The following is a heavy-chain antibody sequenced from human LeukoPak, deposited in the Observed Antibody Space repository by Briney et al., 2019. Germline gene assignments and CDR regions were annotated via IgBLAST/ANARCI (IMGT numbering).Heavy chain of an antibody. CDR1: GGSISSYY. CDR3: ARTADDSSGLDY. Sequence: PSETLSLTCTVSGGSISSYYWSWIRQPPGKGLEWIGYIYYSGSTNYNPSLKSRVTISVDTSKNQFSLKLSSVTAADTAVYYCARTADDSSGLDYWGQGTLVTVSS. D-gene: IGHD3-22*01. V-gene: IGHV4-59*01. J-gene: IGHJ4*02. CDR2: IYYSGST.